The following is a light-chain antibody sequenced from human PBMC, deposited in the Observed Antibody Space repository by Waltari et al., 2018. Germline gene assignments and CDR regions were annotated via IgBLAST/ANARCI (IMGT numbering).Light chain of an antibody. V-gene: IGKV1-9*01. CDR3: QQYYSYPWA. CDR1: QGISNY. J-gene: IGKJ1*01. CDR2: AAS. Sequence: IRFTQSPSSLAASLGDKIHIPCRARQGISNYLARYQQKPGQAPKLLIYAASTLQSGVPSRFSGSGSGTDFSLTISRLEPEDFATYYCQQYYSYPWAFGQGTKVEIK.